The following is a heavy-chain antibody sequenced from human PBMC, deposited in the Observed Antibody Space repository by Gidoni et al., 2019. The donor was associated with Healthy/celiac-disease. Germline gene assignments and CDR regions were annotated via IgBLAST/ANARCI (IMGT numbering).Heavy chain of an antibody. CDR2: IYYSGST. CDR1: GGSIRSYY. J-gene: IGHJ6*03. V-gene: IGHV4-59*08. Sequence: QVQLQESGPGLVKPSETLSLTCTVSGGSIRSYYGSWIRQPPGKGLEGIVYIYYSGSTTYNPARKSRVTISVDTSKNQFSLKLSSVTAADTAVYYCARGSSWTERDYYYMDVWGKGTTVTVSS. D-gene: IGHD6-13*01. CDR3: ARGSSWTERDYYYMDV.